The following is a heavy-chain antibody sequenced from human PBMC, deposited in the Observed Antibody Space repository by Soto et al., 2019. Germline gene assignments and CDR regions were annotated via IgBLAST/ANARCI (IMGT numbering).Heavy chain of an antibody. Sequence: PSETLSLTCTVSGGPITSYYWSWIRQPPGKGLEWIGDIHYSGSTNYNPSLKSRVTISTDTSKNQFSLNLSSVTAADTAVYYCARDPISARPFFDYWGQGTLVTVSS. D-gene: IGHD6-6*01. CDR1: GGPITSYY. CDR3: ARDPISARPFFDY. J-gene: IGHJ4*02. CDR2: IHYSGST. V-gene: IGHV4-59*01.